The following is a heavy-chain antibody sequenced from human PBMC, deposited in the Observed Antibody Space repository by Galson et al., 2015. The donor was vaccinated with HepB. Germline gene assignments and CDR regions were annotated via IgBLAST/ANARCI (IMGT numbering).Heavy chain of an antibody. CDR1: GYTFTGYY. CDR2: INPNSGGT. D-gene: IGHD3-22*01. Sequence: SVKVSCKASGYTFTGYYMHWVRQAPGQGLEWMGWINPNSGGTNYAQKFQGRVTMTRDTSISTAYMELSRLRSDDTAVYYCARGTPPDSSGYYYDWGQGTLVTVSS. J-gene: IGHJ4*02. CDR3: ARGTPPDSSGYYYD. V-gene: IGHV1-2*02.